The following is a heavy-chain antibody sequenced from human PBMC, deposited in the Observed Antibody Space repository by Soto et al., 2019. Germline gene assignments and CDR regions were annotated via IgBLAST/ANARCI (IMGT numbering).Heavy chain of an antibody. J-gene: IGHJ5*02. V-gene: IGHV4-31*03. CDR1: GGSISSSGYY. CDR3: ARVFSDSSSFFDP. Sequence: PSETLSLTCTVSGGSISSSGYYWSWNRQHPGKGLEWIGYIYYSGSTYYNPSLKSRVTISVDTSKNQFSLKLSSVTAADTAVYYCARVFSDSSSFFDPWGQGTLVTVSS. D-gene: IGHD6-13*01. CDR2: IYYSGST.